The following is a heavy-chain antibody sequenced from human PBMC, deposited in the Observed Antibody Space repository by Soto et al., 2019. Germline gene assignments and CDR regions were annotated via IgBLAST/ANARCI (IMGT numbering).Heavy chain of an antibody. V-gene: IGHV3-23*01. CDR2: ISSSGYST. D-gene: IGHD2-21*02. J-gene: IGHJ4*02. CDR3: AKGSVVVAAKFDS. Sequence: LRLSCAASGFTFNNYAMSWVRQAPGKGLEWVSAISSSGYSTYYADSVKGRFTISRDNSKNTVYLQMNNLRVEDTAVYYCAKGSVVVAAKFDSWGQGTLVTVSS. CDR1: GFTFNNYA.